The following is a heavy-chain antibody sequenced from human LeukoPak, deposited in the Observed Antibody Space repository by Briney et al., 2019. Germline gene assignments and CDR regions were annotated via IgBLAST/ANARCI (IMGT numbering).Heavy chain of an antibody. Sequence: GGSLRLSCVASGFTFSSYWMSWVRQAPGKGLEWVASIKQDGTEKYYVDSVKGRFTISRDNAKTSLYLQMNSLRAEDTAVYYCARAVRGVSFDYWGQGTLVTVSS. D-gene: IGHD3-10*01. J-gene: IGHJ4*02. V-gene: IGHV3-7*01. CDR2: IKQDGTEK. CDR3: ARAVRGVSFDY. CDR1: GFTFSSYW.